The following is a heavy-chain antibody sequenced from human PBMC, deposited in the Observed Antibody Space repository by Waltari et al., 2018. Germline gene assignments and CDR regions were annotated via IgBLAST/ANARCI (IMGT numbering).Heavy chain of an antibody. CDR2: IYYSGST. Sequence: QVQLQESGPGLVKPSETLSLTCTVSGGSISSYYWSWIRQPPGKGLEWIGYIYYSGSTNYNPSLKSRVTISVDTSKNQFSLKLSSVTAADTAVYYCARDLTYYYDSSGSHAFDIWGQGTMVTVSS. CDR1: GGSISSYY. V-gene: IGHV4-59*01. CDR3: ARDLTYYYDSSGSHAFDI. J-gene: IGHJ3*02. D-gene: IGHD3-22*01.